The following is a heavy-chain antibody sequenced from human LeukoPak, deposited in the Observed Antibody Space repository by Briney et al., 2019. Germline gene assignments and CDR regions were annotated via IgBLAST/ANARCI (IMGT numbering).Heavy chain of an antibody. CDR3: AREGGSGSYHIDF. J-gene: IGHJ4*02. CDR1: GLTVSSNY. D-gene: IGHD3-10*01. CDR2: LYSGGST. V-gene: IGHV3-53*01. Sequence: PGGSLSLSCAASGLTVSSNYMTWARQAPGKGLDWVSVLYSGGSTYYADSVKGRFTISRDNSKNTLYLQMNSLRAEDTAVYYCAREGGSGSYHIDFWGQGTLVTVSS.